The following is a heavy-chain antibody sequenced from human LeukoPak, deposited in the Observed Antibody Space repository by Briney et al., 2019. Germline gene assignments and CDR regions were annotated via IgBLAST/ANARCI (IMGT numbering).Heavy chain of an antibody. J-gene: IGHJ3*02. V-gene: IGHV4-4*07. CDR1: GGSISSYY. Sequence: SETLSLTCTVSGGSISSYYWSWIRQPAGKGLEWIGRIYTSGSTNYNPSLKSRVTMSVDTSKNQFSLKLSSVTAADTAVYYCARDSRITIFGVVIDDAFDIWGQGTMVTVSS. CDR2: IYTSGST. D-gene: IGHD3-3*01. CDR3: ARDSRITIFGVVIDDAFDI.